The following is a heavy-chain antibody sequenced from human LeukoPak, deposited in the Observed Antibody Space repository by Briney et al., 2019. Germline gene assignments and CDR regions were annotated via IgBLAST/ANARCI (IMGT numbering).Heavy chain of an antibody. CDR1: GFTFSDYY. CDR2: ISSSSDYT. Sequence: GGSLRLSCVVSGFTFSDYYMSWIRQAPGKGLEWVSYISSSSDYTYYADSVKGRFTISRDNSKNTLYLQMNSLGADDTAVYYCAKGNWRYFDYWGQGTLVTVSS. V-gene: IGHV3-11*05. CDR3: AKGNWRYFDY. J-gene: IGHJ4*02. D-gene: IGHD1-1*01.